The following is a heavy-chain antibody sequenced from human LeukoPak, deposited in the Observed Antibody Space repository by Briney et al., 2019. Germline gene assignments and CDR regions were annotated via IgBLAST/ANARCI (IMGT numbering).Heavy chain of an antibody. CDR3: ARDAPYSSSSGPSFDY. CDR2: IIPIFGPA. J-gene: IGHJ4*02. V-gene: IGHV1-69*05. CDR1: GGTFSSYA. D-gene: IGHD6-6*01. Sequence: SVKVSCKASGGTFSSYAISWVRQAPGQGLEWMGGIIPIFGPANYAQKFQGRVTITTDEYTSTADMELSSLRSEDTAVYYCARDAPYSSSSGPSFDYWGQGTLVTVSS.